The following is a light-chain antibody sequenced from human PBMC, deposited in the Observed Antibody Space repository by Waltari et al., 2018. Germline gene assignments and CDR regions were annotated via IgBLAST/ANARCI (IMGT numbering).Light chain of an antibody. CDR3: ASRDTNGKRYV. J-gene: IGLJ1*01. CDR2: SKN. Sequence: SSELTQDPAVSVALGQTVRITCQGDSLRGYYKGWVQQQPGQAPVIVIYSKNKRPSGVPDRFSGSTSGNTASLTITGAQADDEAVYFCASRDTNGKRYVFGTGTKVTVL. V-gene: IGLV3-19*01. CDR1: SLRGYY.